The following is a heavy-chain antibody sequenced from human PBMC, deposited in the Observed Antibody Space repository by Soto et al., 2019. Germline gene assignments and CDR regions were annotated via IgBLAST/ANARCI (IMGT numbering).Heavy chain of an antibody. J-gene: IGHJ4*02. CDR2: ISSNGGST. Sequence: GALRLSCSASGFTFSSYAMHWVRQAPGKGLEYVSAISSNGGSTYYADSVKGRFTISRDNSKNTLYLQMSGLRAEDTAVYYCVKDRIAARFTVLDYWGQGTLVTVSS. D-gene: IGHD6-6*01. CDR3: VKDRIAARFTVLDY. CDR1: GFTFSSYA. V-gene: IGHV3-64D*06.